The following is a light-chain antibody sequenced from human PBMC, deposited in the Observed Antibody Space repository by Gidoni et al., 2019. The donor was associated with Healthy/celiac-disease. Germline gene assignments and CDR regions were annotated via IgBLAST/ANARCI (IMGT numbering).Light chain of an antibody. J-gene: IGKJ1*01. V-gene: IGKV1-5*03. CDR3: QQYNRAPWT. CDR2: KAS. CDR1: QSISSW. Sequence: DLQMPQSPSTLSASVGDRVTITCRASQSISSWLAWYQQKPGKAPKLLIYKASSLESGVPSRFSGSGSGTEFTLTISSLQPDDFATYYCQQYNRAPWTFGQGTKVEIK.